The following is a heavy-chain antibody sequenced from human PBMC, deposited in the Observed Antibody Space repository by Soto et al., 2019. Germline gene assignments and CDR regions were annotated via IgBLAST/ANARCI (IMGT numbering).Heavy chain of an antibody. CDR2: VSANNLNT. CDR1: GFTFTIYG. J-gene: IGHJ4*02. Sequence: EASVKVSCKASGFTFTIYGISWVRQAPGQGLEWMGWVSANNLNTHYAQKFQGRVTMTTDTSTSTAYMELSSLRSEDTAVYYCARTEEMATITKFDYWGQGTLVTVSS. D-gene: IGHD4-4*01. CDR3: ARTEEMATITKFDY. V-gene: IGHV1-18*01.